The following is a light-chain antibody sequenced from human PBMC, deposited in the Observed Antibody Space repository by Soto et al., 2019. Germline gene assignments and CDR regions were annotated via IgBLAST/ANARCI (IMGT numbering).Light chain of an antibody. Sequence: QSVLTQPASVSGSPGQSITISCTGTSSDVGGYNYVSWYQQHPGKAPKLMIYEVSNRHSGVSNRFSGSKSGNTASLTISVLQAEDEADYYCSSYTSSSTSVFGTGTKLTVL. J-gene: IGLJ1*01. CDR1: SSDVGGYNY. CDR2: EVS. CDR3: SSYTSSSTSV. V-gene: IGLV2-14*01.